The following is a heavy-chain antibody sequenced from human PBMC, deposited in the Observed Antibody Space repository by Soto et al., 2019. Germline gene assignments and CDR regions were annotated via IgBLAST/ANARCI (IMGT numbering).Heavy chain of an antibody. D-gene: IGHD5-12*01. CDR1: AGFSTSYY. CDR3: ARRYSGYGDY. V-gene: IGHV4-59*08. Sequence: SQTRPHTHTVPAGFSTSYYWGWIRQPPGKGLEWIGYIYFSGSANYNPSLKSRVTISVDTSKNQFSLKLSSVTAADTAVYYCARRYSGYGDYWGQGTLVTVS. CDR2: IYFSGSA. J-gene: IGHJ4*02.